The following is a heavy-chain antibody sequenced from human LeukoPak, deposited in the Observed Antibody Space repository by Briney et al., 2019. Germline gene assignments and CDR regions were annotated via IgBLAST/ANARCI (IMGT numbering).Heavy chain of an antibody. D-gene: IGHD1-26*01. CDR2: VNQDASTK. J-gene: IGHJ4*02. Sequence: PGGSLRLSCAASGFTFRNTWMAWVRQAPGKGLERVANVNQDASTKQYVDSVKGRFTISRDNAKNSLSLQMNSLRADDTAIYYCARDQSGSLDYWGQGILVTVSA. CDR3: ARDQSGSLDY. CDR1: GFTFRNTW. V-gene: IGHV3-7*01.